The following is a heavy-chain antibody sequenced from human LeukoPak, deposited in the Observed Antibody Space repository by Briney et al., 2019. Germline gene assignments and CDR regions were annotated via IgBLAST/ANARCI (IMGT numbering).Heavy chain of an antibody. CDR3: VRDRSSGDAFDI. J-gene: IGHJ3*02. CDR1: GGSISTVGYY. CDR2: IYARGNT. D-gene: IGHD2-2*01. V-gene: IGHV4-61*02. Sequence: SETLSLTCTVSGGSISTVGYYWSWARQPAGKGLEWIGRIYARGNTNYNPSLESRVAMSLDTSKNQFSLKLTSVTAADTAVYFCVRDRSSGDAFDIWGQGTVVTVSS.